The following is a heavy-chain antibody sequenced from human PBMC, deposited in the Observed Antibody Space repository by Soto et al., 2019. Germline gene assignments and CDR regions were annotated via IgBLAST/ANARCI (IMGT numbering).Heavy chain of an antibody. J-gene: IGHJ6*02. V-gene: IGHV5-51*01. CDR1: GYRLTSYW. CDR2: IYPGDCDH. Sequence: GESLDTYCRCSGYRLTSYWLGWVGQMPGKGLEWMGIIYPGDCDHRHSPSFQGQDTISAKKAISTAYLQWSSLQAPDTAMYYCARNNIGSCWYVGASTGPLKVYYYGMDVWGQGTTVTVSS. D-gene: IGHD6-19*01. CDR3: ARNNIGSCWYVGASTGPLKVYYYGMDV.